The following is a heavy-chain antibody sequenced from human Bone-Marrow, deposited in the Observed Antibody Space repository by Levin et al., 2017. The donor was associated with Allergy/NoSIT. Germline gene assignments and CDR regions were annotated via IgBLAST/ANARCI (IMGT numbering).Heavy chain of an antibody. V-gene: IGHV3-23*01. CDR2: ITNSGGVT. CDR1: GFTFTNYA. D-gene: IGHD6-19*01. CDR3: AKGSGWYVYFDY. Sequence: GESLKISCAASGFTFTNYAMSWVRQAPGKGLEWVSAITNSGGVTYYADSVKGRFTISRDNSKNTLYLQINSLRAEDTALYYCAKGSGWYVYFDYWGQGTLVTVSS. J-gene: IGHJ4*02.